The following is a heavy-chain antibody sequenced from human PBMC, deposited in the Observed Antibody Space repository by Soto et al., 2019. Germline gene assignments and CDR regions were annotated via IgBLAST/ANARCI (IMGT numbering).Heavy chain of an antibody. V-gene: IGHV4-59*11. CDR2: IYYRGTT. CDR3: ARGCGSPYHDHEFDY. D-gene: IGHD2-2*01. Sequence: QVQLQESGPGLVKPSETLSLTCSVSGVSTSNHYWTWIRKPPGQGPEWIGCIYYRGTTNYNASFNSRVTISVDTSKKQVSLKLTSVNTADTAVYYCARGCGSPYHDHEFDYWGQGILVTVSS. J-gene: IGHJ4*02. CDR1: GVSTSNHY.